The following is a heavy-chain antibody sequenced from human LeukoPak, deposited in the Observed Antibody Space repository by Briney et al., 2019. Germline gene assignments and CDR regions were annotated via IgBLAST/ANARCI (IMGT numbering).Heavy chain of an antibody. J-gene: IGHJ2*01. CDR2: IYYCGST. Sequence: SDTLSLTCTLSCASISSYYWRWIRQPPGKGREWMGYIYYCGSTNYHPSLKSRVTISVDTSKNQFSLKLSSRTAADTVVYYSARERRQWLVGGYFDLWGRGTLVTVSS. CDR3: ARERRQWLVGGYFDL. CDR1: CASISSYY. V-gene: IGHV4-59*01. D-gene: IGHD6-19*01.